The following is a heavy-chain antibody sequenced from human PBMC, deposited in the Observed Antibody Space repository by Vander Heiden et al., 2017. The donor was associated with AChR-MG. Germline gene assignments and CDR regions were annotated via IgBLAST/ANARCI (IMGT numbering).Heavy chain of an antibody. D-gene: IGHD3-10*01. J-gene: IGHJ5*02. Sequence: QMQLVESGGGVVQPGGSLRLYCAASGFTFRSYPMPWLRQAPGKGLEWVAMISYDGTKKYYADSVKGRFSISRDNSKNTLYLQMNSLRIEDTAVYYCARNRYGSGSPMFDPWGRGTLVTVSS. CDR1: GFTFRSYP. V-gene: IGHV3-30*03. CDR3: ARNRYGSGSPMFDP. CDR2: ISYDGTKK.